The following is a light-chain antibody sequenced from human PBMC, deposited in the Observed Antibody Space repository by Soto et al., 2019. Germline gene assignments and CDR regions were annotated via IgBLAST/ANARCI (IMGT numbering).Light chain of an antibody. CDR3: AAWDDSVFGPV. CDR1: SSNVGSNP. CDR2: GTE. V-gene: IGLV1-44*01. Sequence: QSVLAQPPSASGTPGQRVTISCSGSSSNVGSNPVNWFQQLHGTAPNLLIDGTEHRPSGVPARFSCSKSGTSASLAISGLQSEDEADYYYAAWDDSVFGPVFGGGTKLTVL. J-gene: IGLJ2*01.